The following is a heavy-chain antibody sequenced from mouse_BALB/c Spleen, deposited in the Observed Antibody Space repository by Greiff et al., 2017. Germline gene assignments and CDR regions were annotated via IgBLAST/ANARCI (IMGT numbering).Heavy chain of an antibody. CDR1: GFTFSSFG. V-gene: IGHV5-17*02. CDR2: ISSGSSTI. CDR3: ARSYVYYYAMDY. J-gene: IGHJ4*01. D-gene: IGHD6-5*01. Sequence: EVKLVESGGGLVQPGGSRKLSCAASGFTFSSFGMHWVRQAPEKGLEWVAYISSGSSTIYYADTVKGRFTISRDNPKNTLFLQMTSLRSEDTAMYYCARSYVYYYAMDYWGEGTSVTVSS.